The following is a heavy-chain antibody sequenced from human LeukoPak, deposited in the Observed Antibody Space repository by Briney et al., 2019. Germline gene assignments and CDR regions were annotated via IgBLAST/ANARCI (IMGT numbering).Heavy chain of an antibody. J-gene: IGHJ4*02. CDR3: AKVVSGRFDY. V-gene: IGHV3-23*01. CDR1: GFTFSSSA. Sequence: GGSLRLSCAASGFTFSSSAMTWVRKAPGKRLEWVSSISSSGSSTYYSDSVKGRFTISRDTSKNMLYLQMNSLRVEDTAVYYCAKVVSGRFDYWGQGTLVTVSS. CDR2: ISSSGSST. D-gene: IGHD2-15*01.